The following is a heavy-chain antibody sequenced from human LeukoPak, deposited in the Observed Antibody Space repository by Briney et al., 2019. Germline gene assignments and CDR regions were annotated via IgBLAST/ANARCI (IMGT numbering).Heavy chain of an antibody. CDR2: ISGSGGST. CDR3: AKGRYSGASCFIDY. V-gene: IGHV3-23*01. J-gene: IGHJ4*02. CDR1: GFTFSSYA. Sequence: GGSLRLSCAASGFTFSSYAMSWVRQAPGKGLEWVSAISGSGGSTSYADSVKGRFTISRDNSKNTLYLQMNSLRAEDTAVYYCAKGRYSGASCFIDYWGQGTLVTVSS. D-gene: IGHD2-15*01.